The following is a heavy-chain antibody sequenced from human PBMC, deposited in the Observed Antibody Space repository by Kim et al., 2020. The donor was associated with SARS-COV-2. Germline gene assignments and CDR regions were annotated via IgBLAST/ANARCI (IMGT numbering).Heavy chain of an antibody. Sequence: GGSLRLSCAASGFTFSSYAMSWVRQAPGKGLEWVSAISGSGGSTYYADSVKGRFTISRDNSKNTLYLQMNSLRAEDTAVYYCAKGAYGSGYYYYGMDVWGQGTTGTVSS. CDR3: AKGAYGSGYYYYGMDV. CDR2: ISGSGGST. J-gene: IGHJ6*02. CDR1: GFTFSSYA. V-gene: IGHV3-23*01. D-gene: IGHD3-10*01.